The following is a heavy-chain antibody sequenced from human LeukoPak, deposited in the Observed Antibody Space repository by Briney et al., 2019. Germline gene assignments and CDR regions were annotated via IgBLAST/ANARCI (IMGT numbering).Heavy chain of an antibody. D-gene: IGHD3-22*01. J-gene: IGHJ4*02. V-gene: IGHV1-18*01. Sequence: ASVKVSCKASGYTFTSYGISWVRQAPGQGLEWMGWISAYNGNTNYAQKLQGRVTMTTDTSTSTAYMELRSLRSDDTAVYFCARSTPLYYYDSSGYYPTYFDYWGQGTLVTVSS. CDR2: ISAYNGNT. CDR3: ARSTPLYYYDSSGYYPTYFDY. CDR1: GYTFTSYG.